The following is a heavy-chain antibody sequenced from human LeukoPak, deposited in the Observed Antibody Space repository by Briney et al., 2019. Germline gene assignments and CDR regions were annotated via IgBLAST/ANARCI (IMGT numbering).Heavy chain of an antibody. V-gene: IGHV3-74*01. D-gene: IGHD2-2*01. CDR3: VSFYETY. CDR2: INGDGSWT. Sequence: PGRSLRLSCAASGFTFSGFAMQWVRQAPGKGLVWVSHINGDGSWTTYADSVKGRFTISKDNAKNTVYLQMNNLRAEDAAVYYCVSFYETYWGRGTLVTVSS. CDR1: GFTFSGFA. J-gene: IGHJ4*02.